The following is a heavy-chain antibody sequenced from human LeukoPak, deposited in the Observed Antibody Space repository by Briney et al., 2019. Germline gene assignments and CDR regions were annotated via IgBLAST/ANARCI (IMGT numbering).Heavy chain of an antibody. V-gene: IGHV4-34*01. J-gene: IGHJ6*02. CDR3: ARSLITVGVDGLDV. D-gene: IGHD3-10*01. CDR1: GGSFSGYY. Sequence: PSETLSLTCAVYGGSFSGYYWSWIRQPPGKGLEWIGEINHSGSTNYNPSLKSRVTISVDTSKNQFSLQLNSVTPEDTAVYYCARSLITVGVDGLDVWGQGTTVTVSS. CDR2: INHSGST.